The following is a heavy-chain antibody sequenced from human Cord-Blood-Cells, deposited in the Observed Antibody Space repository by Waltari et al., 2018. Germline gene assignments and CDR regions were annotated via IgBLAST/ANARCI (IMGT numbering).Heavy chain of an antibody. CDR1: GGSIGSYS. V-gene: IGHV4-4*07. CDR2: IYTSGST. J-gene: IGHJ4*02. Sequence: QVQLQESGTGRVKPSETLSLTCTVTGGSIGSYSGTWYRRPAGKGLAWIGRIYTSGSTNYNPSLKSRVTMSVDTSKNQFSLKLSSVTAADTAVYYCARSPRGAYGDYFDYWGQGTLVTVSS. CDR3: ARSPRGAYGDYFDY. D-gene: IGHD4-17*01.